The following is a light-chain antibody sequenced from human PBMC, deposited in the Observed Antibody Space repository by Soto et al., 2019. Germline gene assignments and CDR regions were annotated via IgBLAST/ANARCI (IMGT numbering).Light chain of an antibody. CDR3: QQYEGLPYT. CDR1: QSISSY. Sequence: DIQMTQSPSSLSASVGDRVTITCRASQSISSYLNWYQQKPGKAPKLLIYAASSLQSGVPSRFSGSGSGTDFTLTISSLQPEDFATYYCQQYEGLPYTFGRGTKLEIK. V-gene: IGKV1-39*01. J-gene: IGKJ2*01. CDR2: AAS.